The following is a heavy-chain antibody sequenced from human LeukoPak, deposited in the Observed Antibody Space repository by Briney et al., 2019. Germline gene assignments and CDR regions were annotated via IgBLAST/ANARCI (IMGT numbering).Heavy chain of an antibody. J-gene: IGHJ4*02. D-gene: IGHD3-10*01. V-gene: IGHV1-69*05. Sequence: SVKVSCKASGGTFSSYAISWVRQAPGQGLEWMGRIIPIFGTANYAQKFQGRVTITTDESTSTAYMELSSLRSEGTAVYYCARDPETYYYGSGISFDYWGQGTLVTVSS. CDR2: IIPIFGTA. CDR1: GGTFSSYA. CDR3: ARDPETYYYGSGISFDY.